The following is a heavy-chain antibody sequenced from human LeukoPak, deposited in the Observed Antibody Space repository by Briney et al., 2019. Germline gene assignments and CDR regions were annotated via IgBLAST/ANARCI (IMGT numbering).Heavy chain of an antibody. J-gene: IGHJ5*02. CDR3: ARGVRYQLLSSLYTWFDP. D-gene: IGHD2-2*01. CDR2: INHSGST. V-gene: IGHV4-34*01. Sequence: SETLSLTCAVYGGSFSGYYWSWIRQPPGRGLEWIGEINHSGSTNYNPSFKSRVTISVDTSKNQFSLKLSSVTAADTAVYYCARGVRYQLLSSLYTWFDPWGQGTLVTVSS. CDR1: GGSFSGYY.